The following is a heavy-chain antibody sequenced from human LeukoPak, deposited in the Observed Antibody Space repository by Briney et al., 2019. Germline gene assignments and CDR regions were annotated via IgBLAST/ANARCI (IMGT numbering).Heavy chain of an antibody. CDR2: IYTSGST. V-gene: IGHV4-4*07. D-gene: IGHD3-22*01. CDR3: ARGGPDSSGYHFDY. J-gene: IGHJ4*02. CDR1: GGSISSYY. Sequence: PSETLSLTCTVSGGSISSYYWSWIRQPPGKGLEWIGRIYTSGSTNYNPSLKSRVTMSVDTSKNQFSLKLSSVTAADTAVYYCARGGPDSSGYHFDYWGQGTLVTVSS.